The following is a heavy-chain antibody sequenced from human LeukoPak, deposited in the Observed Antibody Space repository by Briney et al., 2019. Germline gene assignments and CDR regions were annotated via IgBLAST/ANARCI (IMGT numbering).Heavy chain of an antibody. D-gene: IGHD4-17*01. V-gene: IGHV1-18*01. CDR3: ARDLGLRSEYFDY. CDR1: GYTFTTYG. CDR2: ISAYNGVT. J-gene: IGHJ4*02. Sequence: ASVKVSCKASGYTFTTYGLSWVRQAPGQGLEWMGWISAYNGVTYYAQKLQGRVTMTTDTSTRTAYMELGSLRSDDTALYYCARDLGLRSEYFDYWGQGTLVTVSS.